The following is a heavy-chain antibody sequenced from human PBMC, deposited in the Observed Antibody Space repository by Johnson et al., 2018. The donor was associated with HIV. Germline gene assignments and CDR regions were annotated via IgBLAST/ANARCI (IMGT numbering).Heavy chain of an antibody. CDR3: TKGRIFGVVMDAFDI. CDR2: IHNDGSST. Sequence: EVQLVESGGGVVQPGRSLRLSCAASGFTFSSYGMHWVRQAPGKGLVWVSRIHNDGSSTTYADSVKGRFTISRDNSKNTLYLQMGSLRAEDTAVYYGTKGRIFGVVMDAFDIWGQGTMVTVSS. V-gene: IGHV3-74*02. D-gene: IGHD3-3*01. CDR1: GFTFSSYG. J-gene: IGHJ3*02.